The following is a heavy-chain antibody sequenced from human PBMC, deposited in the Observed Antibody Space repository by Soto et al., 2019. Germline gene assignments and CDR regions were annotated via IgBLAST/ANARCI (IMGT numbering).Heavy chain of an antibody. D-gene: IGHD1-26*01. Sequence: EVQLLDSGGGLVQPGGSLRLSCAASGCTFSNYAMSWVRQVAGQDLGWVSGITSGGGDTYSAASVKGRFTISRDNSKSTPSLQKSSLRPEDPAVYYCAKEVRAIGTPLFHYGGQRPRICISS. CDR2: ITSGGGDT. CDR3: AKEVRAIGTPLFHY. J-gene: IGHJ4*02. CDR1: GCTFSNYA. V-gene: IGHV3-23*01.